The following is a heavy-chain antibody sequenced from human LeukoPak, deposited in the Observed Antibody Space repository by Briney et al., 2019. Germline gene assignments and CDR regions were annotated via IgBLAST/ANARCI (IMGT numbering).Heavy chain of an antibody. CDR1: GYTFTSYG. V-gene: IGHV1-18*01. J-gene: IGHJ4*02. D-gene: IGHD3-22*01. Sequence: ASVKVSCKASGYTFTSYGISWVRQAPGQGLEWMGWISAYNGNTNYAQKLQGRVTMTTDTSTSTAYIELRSLRSDDTAVYYCARMGGREWLLPDYWGQGTLVTVSS. CDR3: ARMGGREWLLPDY. CDR2: ISAYNGNT.